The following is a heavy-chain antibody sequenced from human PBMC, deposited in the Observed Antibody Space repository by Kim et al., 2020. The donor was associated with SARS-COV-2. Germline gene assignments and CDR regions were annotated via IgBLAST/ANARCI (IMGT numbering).Heavy chain of an antibody. V-gene: IGHV3-23*01. J-gene: IGHJ6*02. CDR2: T. D-gene: IGHD3-16*02. Sequence: THNTGSVRCRVTISRDDSKNTVFLRLNSLRVEDTALYYCAKDVWGYSGMDVWGQGTTVTVSS. CDR3: AKDVWGYSGMDV.